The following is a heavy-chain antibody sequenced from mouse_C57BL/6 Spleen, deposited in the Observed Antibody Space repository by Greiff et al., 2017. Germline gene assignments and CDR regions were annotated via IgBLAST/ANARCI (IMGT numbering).Heavy chain of an antibody. CDR3: ARILGRDYYAMDY. D-gene: IGHD4-1*01. Sequence: VKLMESGPGLVAPSQSLSITCTVSGFSLTSYAISWVRQPPGKGLEWLGVIWTGGGTNYNSALKSRLSISKDNSKSQVFLKMNSLQTDDTARYYCARILGRDYYAMDYWGQGTSVTVSS. J-gene: IGHJ4*01. CDR2: IWTGGGT. V-gene: IGHV2-9-1*01. CDR1: GFSLTSYA.